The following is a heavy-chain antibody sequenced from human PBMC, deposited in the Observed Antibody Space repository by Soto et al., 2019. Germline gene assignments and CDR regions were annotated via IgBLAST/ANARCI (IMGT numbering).Heavy chain of an antibody. D-gene: IGHD3-3*01. Sequence: ASVKVSCKVSGYTLTELSMHWVRQAPGKGLERMGGFDPEDGETIYAQKFQGRVTMTEDTSTDTAYMELSSLRSEDTAVYYCATDRTIFGVVPGLGLDYWGQGTLVTVSS. CDR2: FDPEDGET. CDR3: ATDRTIFGVVPGLGLDY. V-gene: IGHV1-24*01. J-gene: IGHJ4*02. CDR1: GYTLTELS.